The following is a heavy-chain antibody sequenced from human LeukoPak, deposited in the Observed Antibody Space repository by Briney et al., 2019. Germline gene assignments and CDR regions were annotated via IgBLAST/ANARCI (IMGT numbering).Heavy chain of an antibody. D-gene: IGHD5-18*01. V-gene: IGHV3-33*01. J-gene: IGHJ4*02. CDR2: IWYDGSNK. Sequence: PGGSLRLSCAASGFTFSSYGMHWVRQAPGKGLEWVAVIWYDGSNKYYADSVKGRFTISRDNSKNTLYLQMISLRAEDTAVYYCARDAPSRGYSYGFPDYWGQGTLVTVSS. CDR3: ARDAPSRGYSYGFPDY. CDR1: GFTFSSYG.